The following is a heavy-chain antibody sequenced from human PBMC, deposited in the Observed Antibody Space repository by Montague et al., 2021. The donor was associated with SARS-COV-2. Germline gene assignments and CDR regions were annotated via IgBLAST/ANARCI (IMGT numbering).Heavy chain of an antibody. D-gene: IGHD3-10*01. J-gene: IGHJ4*02. CDR2: INHRGST. V-gene: IGHV4-39*07. Sequence: LVKPTHTLTLTCTFSGFSLSTSGMCVSWIRQPPGKGLEWIGEINHRGSTNYNPSLKSRVTMSGDTSKNQLSLKLASVTAADTAIYYCAREGGSASFNPFDYWGQGTLVTVSS. CDR3: AREGGSASFNPFDY. CDR1: GFSLSTSGM.